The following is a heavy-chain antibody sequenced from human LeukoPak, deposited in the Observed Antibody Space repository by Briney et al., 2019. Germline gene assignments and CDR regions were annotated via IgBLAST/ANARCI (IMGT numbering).Heavy chain of an antibody. D-gene: IGHD3-10*01. Sequence: PGGSLRLSCAASGFTFHDYGMSWVRQSPGKGLEWVSGINWNGDRTGYADSVKGRFTISRDNAKKSLYLQMNSLRAEDTASYYCARRDYYGSGSPDFWGQGTLVTVSS. CDR1: GFTFHDYG. V-gene: IGHV3-20*04. J-gene: IGHJ4*02. CDR2: INWNGDRT. CDR3: ARRDYYGSGSPDF.